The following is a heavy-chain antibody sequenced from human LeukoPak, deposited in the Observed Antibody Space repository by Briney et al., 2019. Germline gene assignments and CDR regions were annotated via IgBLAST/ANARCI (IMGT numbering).Heavy chain of an antibody. Sequence: PGGSLRLSCAASGFTFSSYAMHWVRQAPGKGLEWVAVISYDGSNKYYADSVKGRFTISRDNSKNTLYLQMSSLRAEDTAVYYCAREYGSGSYYHNWFDPWGQGTLVTVSS. V-gene: IGHV3-30-3*01. D-gene: IGHD3-10*01. J-gene: IGHJ5*02. CDR1: GFTFSSYA. CDR2: ISYDGSNK. CDR3: AREYGSGSYYHNWFDP.